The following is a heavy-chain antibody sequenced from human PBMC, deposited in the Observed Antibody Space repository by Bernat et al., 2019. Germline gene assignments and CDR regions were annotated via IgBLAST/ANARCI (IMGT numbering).Heavy chain of an antibody. Sequence: EVQLVESGGGLVKPGGSLRLSCAASGFTFSSYSMNWVRQAPGKGLEWVSSISSSSSYIYYADSVKGRFTISRDNAKNSLYLQMNSLRAEDTAVYYCARLGDSNMTTVTIWDYWGQGTLVTVSS. CDR1: GFTFSSYS. J-gene: IGHJ4*02. CDR2: ISSSSSYI. V-gene: IGHV3-21*01. CDR3: ARLGDSNMTTVTIWDY. D-gene: IGHD4-17*01.